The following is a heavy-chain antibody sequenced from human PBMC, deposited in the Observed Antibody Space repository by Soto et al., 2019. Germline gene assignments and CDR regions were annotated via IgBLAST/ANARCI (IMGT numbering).Heavy chain of an antibody. CDR3: ARDENGSGKGYYYYYMDV. CDR1: GYTFTSYA. J-gene: IGHJ6*03. V-gene: IGHV1-3*01. D-gene: IGHD3-10*01. CDR2: INAGNGNT. Sequence: ASVKVSCKASGYTFTSYAMHWVRQAPGQRLEWMGWINAGNGNTKYSQKFQGRVTITRDTSASTAYMELSSLRSEDTAVYYCARDENGSGKGYYYYYMDVWGKGTTVTVSS.